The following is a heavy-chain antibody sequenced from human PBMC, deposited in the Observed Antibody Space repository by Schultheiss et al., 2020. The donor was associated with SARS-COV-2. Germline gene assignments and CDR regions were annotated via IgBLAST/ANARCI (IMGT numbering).Heavy chain of an antibody. D-gene: IGHD3-22*01. J-gene: IGHJ3*02. CDR1: GGSISSGGYY. CDR3: ARYNLVITGPDAFDI. CDR2: IYYSGST. Sequence: SETLSLTCTVSGGSISSGGYYWSWIRQHPGKGLEWIGYIYYSGSTYYNPSLKSRVTISVDTSKNQFSLKLSSVTAADTAVYYCARYNLVITGPDAFDIWGQGTMVTVSS. V-gene: IGHV4-31*03.